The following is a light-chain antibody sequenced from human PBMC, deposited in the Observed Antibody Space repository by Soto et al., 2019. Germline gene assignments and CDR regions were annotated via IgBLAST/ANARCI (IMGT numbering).Light chain of an antibody. V-gene: IGKV1-5*01. CDR2: AAS. CDR1: QSINTW. Sequence: IQMTQSPSTLPASIGDRVIITCRASQSINTWLAWYQQKPGKAPNLLIYAASSLQSGVPSRFSGSGSGTEFTLTISSLRPEDFATYYCLQDINYPWTFGQGTKVDTK. CDR3: LQDINYPWT. J-gene: IGKJ1*01.